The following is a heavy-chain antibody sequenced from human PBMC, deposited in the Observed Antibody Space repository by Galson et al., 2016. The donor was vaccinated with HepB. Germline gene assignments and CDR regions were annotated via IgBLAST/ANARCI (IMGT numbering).Heavy chain of an antibody. J-gene: IGHJ6*02. CDR1: GYTFTNYA. D-gene: IGHD5-12*01. V-gene: IGHV1-3*01. CDR2: INAGNGNT. CDR3: ARRSSATLNYYYNGMDV. Sequence: SVKVSCKASGYTFTNYAIHWVRQAPGQRLEWMGWINAGNGNTKYSQKFQGRVTMTTDTSTSTAYMELRSLRSDDTAVYYCARRSSATLNYYYNGMDVWGQGTTVTVSS.